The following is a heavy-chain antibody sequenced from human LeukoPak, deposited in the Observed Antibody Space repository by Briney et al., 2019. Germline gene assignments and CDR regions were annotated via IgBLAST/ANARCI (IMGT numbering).Heavy chain of an antibody. J-gene: IGHJ4*02. CDR2: ISSSGNTI. CDR3: ARYYYGSGSSSYFDY. V-gene: IGHV3-48*03. D-gene: IGHD3-10*01. Sequence: GGSLRLSCAASGFTFSSYKMNWVRQAPGKGLEWVSKISSSGNTIYYADSVKGRFTISRDNAKNSLYLQMNGLRAEDTAVYFCARYYYGSGSSSYFDYWGQGTLVTVSS. CDR1: GFTFSSYK.